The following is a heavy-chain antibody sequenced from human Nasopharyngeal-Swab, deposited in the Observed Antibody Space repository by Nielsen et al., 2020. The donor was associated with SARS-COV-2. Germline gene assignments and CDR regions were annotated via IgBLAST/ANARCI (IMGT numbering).Heavy chain of an antibody. J-gene: IGHJ4*02. CDR2: IKQDGSDK. D-gene: IGHD2-15*01. CDR1: GLTFPTSW. V-gene: IGHV3-7*01. CDR3: AKGRDIVVVVAATPIDY. Sequence: GESLNPSFASSGLTFPTSWLSWVRQAPWQRLEWVANIKQDGSDKYYVDSVKGRFTISRDNAKNSLYLQMNSLRAEDTAVYYCAKGRDIVVVVAATPIDYWGQGTLVTVSS.